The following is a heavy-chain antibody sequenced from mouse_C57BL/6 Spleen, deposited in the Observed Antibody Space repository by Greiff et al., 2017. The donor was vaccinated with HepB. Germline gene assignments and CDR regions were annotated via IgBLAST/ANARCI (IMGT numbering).Heavy chain of an antibody. J-gene: IGHJ3*01. D-gene: IGHD1-1*01. CDR2: IRNKANNHAT. CDR3: TRGDYGSSPPWFAY. CDR1: GFTFSDAW. Sequence: EVMLVESGGGLVQPGGSMKLSCAASGFTFSDAWMDWVRQSPEKGLEWVAEIRNKANNHATYYAESVKGRFTISRYDSKSSVYLQMNSLRAEDTGIYYCTRGDYGSSPPWFAYWGQGTLVTVSA. V-gene: IGHV6-6*01.